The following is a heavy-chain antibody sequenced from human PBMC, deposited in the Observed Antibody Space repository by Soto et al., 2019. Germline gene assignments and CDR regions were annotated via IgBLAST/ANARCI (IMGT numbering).Heavy chain of an antibody. V-gene: IGHV3-23*01. D-gene: IGHD3-10*01. J-gene: IGHJ4*02. CDR1: GVTFSNYA. CDR3: AKQRADYGSGADTFYFDS. Sequence: GGSLRLSCTVSGVTFSNYAMNWVRQAPGKGLEWVSSLSGSGGTTYYADSVKGRFIISRDNSKNTLYLLMNSLRAEDTALYYCAKQRADYGSGADTFYFDSWGQGARVTVS. CDR2: LSGSGGTT.